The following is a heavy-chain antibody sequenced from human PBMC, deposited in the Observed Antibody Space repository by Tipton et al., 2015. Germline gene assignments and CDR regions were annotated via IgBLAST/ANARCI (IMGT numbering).Heavy chain of an antibody. CDR2: IYHSGST. CDR1: GYSISSGHY. CDR3: ASVCISSSCYYWFDP. J-gene: IGHJ5*02. D-gene: IGHD2-2*01. Sequence: TLSLTCAVSGYSISSGHYWGWIRQPPGKGLEWIGSIYHSGSTYYNPSLKSRVSISVGTSKNQFSLKLRSVTAADTAVYYCASVCISSSCYYWFDPWGQGTLVTVSS. V-gene: IGHV4-38-2*01.